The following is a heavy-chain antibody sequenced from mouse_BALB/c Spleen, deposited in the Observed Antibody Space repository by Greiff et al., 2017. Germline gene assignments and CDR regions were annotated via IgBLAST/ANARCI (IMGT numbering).Heavy chain of an antibody. D-gene: IGHD2-14*01. Sequence: VQLKESGPELVKPGASVKMSCKASGYTFTSYVMHWVKQKPGQGLEWIGYINPYNDGTKYNEKFKGKATLTSDKSSSTAYMELSSLTSEDSAVYYCARSYYRYDEEAFAYWGQGTLVTVSA. CDR1: GYTFTSYV. CDR3: ARSYYRYDEEAFAY. J-gene: IGHJ3*01. V-gene: IGHV1-14*01. CDR2: INPYNDGT.